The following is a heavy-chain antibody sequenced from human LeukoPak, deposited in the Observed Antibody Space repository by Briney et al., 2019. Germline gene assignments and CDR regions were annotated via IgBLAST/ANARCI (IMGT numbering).Heavy chain of an antibody. CDR3: ARDEGYYYDSKHYFDY. CDR2: IYYSGNT. J-gene: IGHJ4*02. V-gene: IGHV4-39*07. Sequence: PSETLSLTCSVSGGSIRSSSYYWGYIRQPPGQGLEWIGSIYYSGNTYYNPSLKSRVTISVDTSKNQFSLKLSSVTAADTAVYYCARDEGYYYDSKHYFDYWGQGTLVTVSS. D-gene: IGHD3-22*01. CDR1: GGSIRSSSYY.